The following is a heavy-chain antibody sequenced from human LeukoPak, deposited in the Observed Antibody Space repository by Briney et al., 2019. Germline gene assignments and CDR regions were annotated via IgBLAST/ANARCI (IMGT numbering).Heavy chain of an antibody. CDR3: ARAPLAAFGGGNANDAFDI. CDR2: IYTSGST. V-gene: IGHV4-4*07. D-gene: IGHD2-21*01. CDR1: GGSISSYY. J-gene: IGHJ3*02. Sequence: SETLSLTCTVSGGSISSYYWSWIRQPAGKGLEWIGRIYTSGSTNYNPSLKSRVTMSVDTSKNQFSLKLSSVTAADTAVYYCARAPLAAFGGGNANDAFDIWGQGTMVTVSS.